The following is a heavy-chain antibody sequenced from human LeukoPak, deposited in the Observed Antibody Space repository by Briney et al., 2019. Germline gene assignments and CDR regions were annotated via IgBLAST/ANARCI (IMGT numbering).Heavy chain of an antibody. CDR3: AKGAPGGIWPRQPIYFQH. J-gene: IGHJ1*01. CDR2: ISGSGDST. CDR1: GFTFSSYG. V-gene: IGHV3-23*01. D-gene: IGHD1-14*01. Sequence: GGSLRLSCAASGFTFSSYGMSWVRQAPGKGLEWVSAISGSGDSTYYADSVKGRFTISRDNSKNTLYLQMNSLRAEDTAIYYCAKGAPGGIWPRQPIYFQHWGQGTLVTVSS.